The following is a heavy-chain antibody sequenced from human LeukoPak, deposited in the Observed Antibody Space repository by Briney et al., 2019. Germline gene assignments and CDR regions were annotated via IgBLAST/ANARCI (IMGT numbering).Heavy chain of an antibody. CDR1: GFTFSSYA. CDR2: ISGSGGST. Sequence: GGSLRLSGAASGFTFSSYAMSWVRQAPGKGLEWVSAISGSGGSTYYADSVKGRFTISRDNSKNTLYLQMNSLRAEDTAVYYCGKSEDKWELLQVAFDYWGQGTLVTVSS. D-gene: IGHD1-26*01. J-gene: IGHJ4*02. V-gene: IGHV3-23*01. CDR3: GKSEDKWELLQVAFDY.